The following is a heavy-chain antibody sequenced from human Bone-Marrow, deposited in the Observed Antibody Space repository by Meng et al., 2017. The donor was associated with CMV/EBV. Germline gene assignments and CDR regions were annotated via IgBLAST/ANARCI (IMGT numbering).Heavy chain of an antibody. J-gene: IGHJ4*02. Sequence: SLKISCAASGFTFSSYEMNWVRQAPGKGLEWVSYISSSGSTIYYADSVKGRFTISRDNAKNSLYLQMHSMRAEDTAVYYGERYYFWSGYDYWGQGTLVTVSS. CDR2: ISSSGSTI. CDR3: ERYYFWSGYDY. CDR1: GFTFSSYE. V-gene: IGHV3-48*03. D-gene: IGHD3-3*01.